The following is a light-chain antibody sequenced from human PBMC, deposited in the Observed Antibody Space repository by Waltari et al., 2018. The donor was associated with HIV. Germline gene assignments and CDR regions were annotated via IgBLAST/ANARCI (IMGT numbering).Light chain of an antibody. V-gene: IGLV2-8*01. CDR3: SSYAGSNNLV. CDR1: SSDVGGYNF. Sequence: QSALTQPPSASGSPGQSVTISCTGTSSDVGGYNFVSWYQQHPGKAPKIMIFEDTRRPSGCPARFSGSKSGNTASLTVSGLQADDEADYYCSSYAGSNNLVFGGGTKLTVL. CDR2: EDT. J-gene: IGLJ2*01.